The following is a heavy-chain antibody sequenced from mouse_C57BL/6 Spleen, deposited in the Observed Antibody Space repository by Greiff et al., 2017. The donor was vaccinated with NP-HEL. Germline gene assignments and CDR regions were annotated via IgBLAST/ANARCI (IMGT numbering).Heavy chain of an antibody. CDR3: ARQDWGYFDY. CDR1: GFTFSSYT. V-gene: IGHV5-9*01. D-gene: IGHD4-1*01. J-gene: IGHJ2*01. CDR2: ISGGGGNT. Sequence: EVQLVESGGGLVKPGGSLKLSCAASGFTFSSYTMSWVRQTPEKRLEWVATISGGGGNTYYPDSVKGRFTISRDNAKNTLYLQMSSLRSEDTALYYCARQDWGYFDYWGQGTTLTVSS.